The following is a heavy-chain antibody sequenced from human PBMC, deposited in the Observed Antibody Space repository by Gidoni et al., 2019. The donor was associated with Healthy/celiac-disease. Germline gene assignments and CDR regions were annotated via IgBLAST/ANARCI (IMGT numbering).Heavy chain of an antibody. D-gene: IGHD1-26*01. CDR2: ISGSGGST. J-gene: IGHJ4*02. V-gene: IGHV3-23*01. CDR1: GLPFSRYA. Sequence: EVQPLEAGGGLVQPGGSLRLSCPAPGLPFSRYAMSWVCQAPGKGLEWVSAISGSGGSTYYAASVKGRFTISRDNSKNTLYLQMNSLRAEDTAVYYCAKDLLGGWELLGYFDYWGQGTLVTVSS. CDR3: AKDLLGGWELLGYFDY.